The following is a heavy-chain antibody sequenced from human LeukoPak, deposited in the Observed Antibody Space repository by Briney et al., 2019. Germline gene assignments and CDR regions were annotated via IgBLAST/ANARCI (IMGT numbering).Heavy chain of an antibody. CDR1: GYNFSNYW. CDR3: ARLLGESGFAH. Sequence: GESLKISCKGSGYNFSNYWIGWVRPMPGKGLEYMGIFHPGNSDSGYSPSFQGQVTISADKSIGTAYLQWSSLKASDTAMYYCARLLGESGFAHWGQGTLVTVSS. CDR2: FHPGNSDS. V-gene: IGHV5-51*01. J-gene: IGHJ4*02. D-gene: IGHD3-16*01.